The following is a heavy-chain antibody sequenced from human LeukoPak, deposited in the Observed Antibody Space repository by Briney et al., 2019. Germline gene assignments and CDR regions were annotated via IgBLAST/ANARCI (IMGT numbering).Heavy chain of an antibody. CDR3: AKDGDSGSYSRLYYFDY. CDR1: GGSISSYY. CDR2: IYYSGST. Sequence: SETLSLTCTVSGGSISSYYWSWIRQPPGKGLEWIGYIYYSGSTNYNPSLKSRVTISVDTSKNQFSLKLSSVTAADTALYYCAKDGDSGSYSRLYYFDYWGQGTLVTVSS. D-gene: IGHD1-26*01. J-gene: IGHJ4*02. V-gene: IGHV4-59*12.